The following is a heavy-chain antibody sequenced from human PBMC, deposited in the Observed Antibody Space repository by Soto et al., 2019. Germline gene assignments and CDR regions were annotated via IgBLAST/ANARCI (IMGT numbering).Heavy chain of an antibody. Sequence: GGSLRLSCAASGFTFSSYGVHWVRQAPGKGLEWVAVISYDGSNKYYADCVKGRFTISRDNSKNTLYLQMNSLRAEDTAVYYCAKDYYDILTGYPLGYFDYWGQGTLVTVSS. J-gene: IGHJ4*02. CDR2: ISYDGSNK. CDR3: AKDYYDILTGYPLGYFDY. V-gene: IGHV3-30*18. D-gene: IGHD3-9*01. CDR1: GFTFSSYG.